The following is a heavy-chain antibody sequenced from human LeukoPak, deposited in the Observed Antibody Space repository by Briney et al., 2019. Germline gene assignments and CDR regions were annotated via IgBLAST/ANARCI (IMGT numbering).Heavy chain of an antibody. J-gene: IGHJ4*02. V-gene: IGHV1-24*01. Sequence: ASVKVSCKVSGYTLTELSMHWVRQAPGKGLEWMGGFDPEDGETIYAQKFQGRVTMTEDTSTDTAYMELSSLRSEDTAVYYCASQPGGQNCDSSGYYPNDYWGQGTLVTVSS. D-gene: IGHD3-22*01. CDR3: ASQPGGQNCDSSGYYPNDY. CDR1: GYTLTELS. CDR2: FDPEDGET.